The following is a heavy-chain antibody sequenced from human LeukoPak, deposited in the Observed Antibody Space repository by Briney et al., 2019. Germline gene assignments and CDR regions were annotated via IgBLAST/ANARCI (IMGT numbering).Heavy chain of an antibody. CDR1: GFTFSSYA. CDR2: IWYDGSNK. V-gene: IGHV3-33*08. Sequence: GGSLRLSCAASGFTFSSYAMHWVRQAPGKGLEWVAIIWYDGSNKYYADSVKGRFTISRDNSKNTLYLQMNSLRAEDTAMYYCARDHDSTGYQPFKHWGQGTLVTVSS. CDR3: ARDHDSTGYQPFKH. D-gene: IGHD3-22*01. J-gene: IGHJ1*01.